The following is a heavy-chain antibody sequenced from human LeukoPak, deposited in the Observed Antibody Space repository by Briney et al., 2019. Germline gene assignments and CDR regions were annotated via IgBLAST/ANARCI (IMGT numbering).Heavy chain of an antibody. CDR1: GVSISSGGYY. V-gene: IGHV4-31*03. CDR2: IYYSGST. J-gene: IGHJ6*02. Sequence: SQTLSLTCTVSGVSISSGGYYWSWIRQHPGKGLEWIGYIYYSGSTYYNPSLKSRVTISVDTSKNQFSLKLSSVTAADTAVYYCAREAQDYYYYGMDVWGQGTTVTVSS. CDR3: AREAQDYYYYGMDV.